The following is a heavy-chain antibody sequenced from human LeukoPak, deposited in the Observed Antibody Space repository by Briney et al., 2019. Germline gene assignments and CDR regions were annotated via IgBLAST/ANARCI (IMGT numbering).Heavy chain of an antibody. J-gene: IGHJ4*02. D-gene: IGHD6-13*01. CDR3: VTSTGQQLIPYDY. CDR1: GFNVSSNY. CDR2: IYGADAA. Sequence: PGGSMRLSCAASGFNVSSNYMTWIRHAPGKGIECISLIYGADAAYYAESVRGRFMISRDNWKNTLFLQMNSLRVEDTALYYCVTSTGQQLIPYDYWGQGTHLTVSS. V-gene: IGHV3-66*02.